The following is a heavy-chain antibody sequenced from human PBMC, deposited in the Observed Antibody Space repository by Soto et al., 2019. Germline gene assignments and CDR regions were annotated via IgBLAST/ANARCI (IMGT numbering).Heavy chain of an antibody. CDR2: ISSSGSTI. D-gene: IGHD2-2*01. J-gene: IGHJ4*02. CDR3: ARVHCSSTSCYYFDY. V-gene: IGHV3-48*03. Sequence: GGSLRLSCAASGFTFSSYEMNWVRQAPGKGLEWVSYISSSGSTIYYADSVKGRFTISRDNAKNSLYLQMNSLRAEDTAVYYCARVHCSSTSCYYFDYWGQGTLVTVSS. CDR1: GFTFSSYE.